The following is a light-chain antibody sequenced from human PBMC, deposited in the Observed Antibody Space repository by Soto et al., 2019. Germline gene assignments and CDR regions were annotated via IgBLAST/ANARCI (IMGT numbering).Light chain of an antibody. CDR2: EAN. CDR1: SSDVGDYSY. J-gene: IGLJ2*01. CDR3: TSYAGTNNLV. Sequence: QSALTQPPSASGSPGQSVTISCTGTSSDVGDYSYVSWYQHHPGKAPKLIIYEANKRPSGVPDRFSGSKSGTTASLTVSGLQADDGADYYCTSYAGTNNLVFGGGTKLTVL. V-gene: IGLV2-8*01.